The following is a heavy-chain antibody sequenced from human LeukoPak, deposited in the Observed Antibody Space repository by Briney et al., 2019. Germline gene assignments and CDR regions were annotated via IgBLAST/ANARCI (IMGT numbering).Heavy chain of an antibody. CDR1: GFTLSSYT. J-gene: IGHJ6*02. V-gene: IGHV3-48*01. CDR2: INGGSNSI. Sequence: PGGSLRLSCAASGFTLSSYTMNWVRQAPGKGLEWISYINGGSNSIYYADSVKGRFTISRDNAKNSLSLQMNSLRAEDTAVYFCARGRITGTTYGMDVWGQGTMVTVSS. CDR3: ARGRITGTTYGMDV. D-gene: IGHD1-7*01.